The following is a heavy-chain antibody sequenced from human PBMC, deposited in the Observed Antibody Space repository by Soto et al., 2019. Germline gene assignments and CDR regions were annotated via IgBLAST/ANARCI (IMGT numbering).Heavy chain of an antibody. Sequence: SETLSLTCTVSGGSISSSSYYWGWIRQPPGKGLEWIGSIYYSGSTYYNPSLKSRVTISVDTSKNQFSLKLSSVTAADTAVYYCARAESGSSWYYFDYWGQGTLVTVSS. V-gene: IGHV4-39*01. CDR2: IYYSGST. CDR3: ARAESGSSWYYFDY. J-gene: IGHJ4*02. CDR1: GGSISSSSYY. D-gene: IGHD6-13*01.